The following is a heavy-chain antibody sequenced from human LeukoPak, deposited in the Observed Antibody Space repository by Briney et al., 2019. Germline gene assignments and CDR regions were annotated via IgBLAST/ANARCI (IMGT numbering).Heavy chain of an antibody. D-gene: IGHD1-26*01. CDR3: ARASIVGATTDFDY. J-gene: IGHJ4*02. CDR1: GGPMCSGSDY. V-gene: IGHV4-61*02. Sequence: LALLRTVSGGPMCSGSDYWSWIRQPAGKGLEWIGLIYTSGSTNYNPSLKSRVTISVDTSKNQFSLKLSSVTAADTAVYYCARASIVGATTDFDYWGQGTLVTVSS. CDR2: IYTSGST.